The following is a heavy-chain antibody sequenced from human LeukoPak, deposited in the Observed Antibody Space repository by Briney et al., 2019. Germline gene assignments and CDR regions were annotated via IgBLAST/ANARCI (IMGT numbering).Heavy chain of an antibody. D-gene: IGHD1-26*01. CDR1: GFTFDDYT. CDR2: ISWDGGST. V-gene: IGHV3-43*01. Sequence: PGGSLRLSCAASGFTFDDYTMHWFRQAPGKGLEWVSLISWDGGSTYYADSVKGRFTISRDNSKNSLYLQMNSLRTEDTALYYCAKDIQHITPPQVGAKGSYVGPFDYWGQGTLVTVSS. CDR3: AKDIQHITPPQVGAKGSYVGPFDY. J-gene: IGHJ4*02.